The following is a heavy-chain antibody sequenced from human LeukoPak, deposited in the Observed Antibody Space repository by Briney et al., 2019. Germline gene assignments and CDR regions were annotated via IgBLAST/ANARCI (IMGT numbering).Heavy chain of an antibody. D-gene: IGHD3-9*01. CDR3: ARTFYDILTGYSH. CDR1: GFTFSSYA. CDR2: ISGSGGST. V-gene: IGHV3-23*01. J-gene: IGHJ4*02. Sequence: GGSLRLSCAASGFTFSSYATSWVRQAPGKGLEWVSAISGSGGSTYYADSVKGRFTISRDNSKNTLYLQMNSLRAEDTAVYYCARTFYDILTGYSHWGQGTLVTVSS.